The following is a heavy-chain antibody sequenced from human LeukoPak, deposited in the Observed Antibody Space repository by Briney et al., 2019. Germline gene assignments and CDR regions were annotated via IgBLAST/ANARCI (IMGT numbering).Heavy chain of an antibody. CDR3: ARGGRFWSGYIPLDY. Sequence: SQTPSLTCTVSGGSISSGDYYWSWIRQPPGKGLEWIGYIYYSGSTYYNPSLKSRVTISIDTSKNQFSLKLSSVTAADTAVYYCARGGRFWSGYIPLDYWGQGTLVTVSS. CDR1: GGSISSGDYY. J-gene: IGHJ4*02. V-gene: IGHV4-30-4*08. CDR2: IYYSGST. D-gene: IGHD3-3*01.